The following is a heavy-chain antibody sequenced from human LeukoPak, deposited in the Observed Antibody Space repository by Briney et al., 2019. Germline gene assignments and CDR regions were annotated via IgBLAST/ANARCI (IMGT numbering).Heavy chain of an antibody. CDR1: GGSISSSSYY. Sequence: SETLSLTCTVSGGSISSSSYYWGWIRQPPGKGLEWIGSIYYSGSTYYNPSLKSRVTISVDTSKNQFSLKLSSVTAADTAVYYCARDWRWKSSDYFDYWGQGTLVTVSS. J-gene: IGHJ4*02. V-gene: IGHV4-39*07. D-gene: IGHD3-3*01. CDR3: ARDWRWKSSDYFDY. CDR2: IYYSGST.